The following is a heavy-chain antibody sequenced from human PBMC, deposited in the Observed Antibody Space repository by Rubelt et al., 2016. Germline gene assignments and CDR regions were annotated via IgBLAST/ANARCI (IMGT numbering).Heavy chain of an antibody. D-gene: IGHD3-3*01. V-gene: IGHV1-8*02. CDR1: GYTFTSYG. J-gene: IGHJ5*02. CDR2: MNPTSGNA. Sequence: QVQLVQSGAEVKTPGASVKVSCKASGYTFTSYGISWVRQAPGQVLEWMGCMNPTSGNAGYAQKVKGRVTMTRNTSISKAYMGLSSLRSEDTAGYYCARMVNDCWSGYHNWLDPWGQGTLVTVSS. CDR3: ARMVNDCWSGYHNWLDP.